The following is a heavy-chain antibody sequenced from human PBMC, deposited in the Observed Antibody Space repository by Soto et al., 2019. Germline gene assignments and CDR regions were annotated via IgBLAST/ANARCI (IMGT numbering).Heavy chain of an antibody. V-gene: IGHV3-53*02. CDR2: IYSGGST. CDR1: GFTVSSNY. D-gene: IGHD3-10*01. CDR3: ARGDPGSRLFDY. J-gene: IGHJ4*02. Sequence: EVQLVETGGGLIQPGGSLRLSCAASGFTVSSNYMSWVRQAPGKGLEWVSVIYSGGSTYYADSVKGRFTISRDNSKNTLYLQMNSLRAEYTAVYYCARGDPGSRLFDYWGQGTLVTVSS.